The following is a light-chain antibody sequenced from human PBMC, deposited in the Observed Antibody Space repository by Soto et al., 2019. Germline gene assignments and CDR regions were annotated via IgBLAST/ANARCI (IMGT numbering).Light chain of an antibody. CDR2: GAS. CDR3: QQYGNSPHT. CDR1: QSVSNNY. V-gene: IGKV3-20*01. Sequence: ESGFTLYTSTLSLSPVERATLSCRASQSVSNNYLAWYQQKPGQAPRLLIYGASNRATGIPDRFSGSGSGTDFTLTISRLEPEDFAVYYCQQYGNSPHTFGEGTKVDIK. J-gene: IGKJ4*02.